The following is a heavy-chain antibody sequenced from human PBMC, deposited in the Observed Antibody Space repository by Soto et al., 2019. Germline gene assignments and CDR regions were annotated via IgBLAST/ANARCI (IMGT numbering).Heavy chain of an antibody. Sequence: PGESLKISCKASGYSFTTYWIGWVRQMPGKGLEWMGIIYPGDSDTKYSPSLQGQVTISADKSINSVYLQWSSLKASDTATYYCARLGFNYDFLSGYYNVHKYYGIDVWGQGTTVT. V-gene: IGHV5-51*01. J-gene: IGHJ6*02. CDR3: ARLGFNYDFLSGYYNVHKYYGIDV. CDR1: GYSFTTYW. D-gene: IGHD3-3*01. CDR2: IYPGDSDT.